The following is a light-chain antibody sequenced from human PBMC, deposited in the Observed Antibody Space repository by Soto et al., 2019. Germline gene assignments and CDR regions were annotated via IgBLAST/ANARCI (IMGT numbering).Light chain of an antibody. CDR1: QSISSW. V-gene: IGKV1-5*01. Sequence: DIQKTQSPPTLSASVGDRVTITCRASQSISSWLAWYQQKPGKAPKLLIYDASSLESGVPSRFSGSGSGTEFTLTLSSLQPDDFATYYCQQYNSYLYTFGQGTKLEIK. CDR3: QQYNSYLYT. CDR2: DAS. J-gene: IGKJ2*01.